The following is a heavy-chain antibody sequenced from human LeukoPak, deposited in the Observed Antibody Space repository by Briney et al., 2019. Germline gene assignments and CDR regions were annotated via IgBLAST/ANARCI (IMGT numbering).Heavy chain of an antibody. CDR3: ARHSGTFYYYYYMDV. CDR1: GGSISSSLYY. Sequence: SETLSLTCTVAGGSISSSLYYWGWMRQPPGKGLEWVGSVYYSGSTYYNSSLKSRVTMSIDTSKNQFSLKLSSVTAADTAVYYCARHSGTFYYYYYMDVWGKGTSVTVPS. CDR2: VYYSGST. V-gene: IGHV4-39*07. D-gene: IGHD1-26*01. J-gene: IGHJ6*03.